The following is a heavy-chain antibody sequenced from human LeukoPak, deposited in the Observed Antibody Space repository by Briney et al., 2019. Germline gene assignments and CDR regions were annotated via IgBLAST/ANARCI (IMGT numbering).Heavy chain of an antibody. CDR3: ASAPKVRGIRGDAFDI. CDR1: GFTFSSYS. Sequence: GGSLRLSCAASGFTFSSYSMNWVRQAPGKGLEWVSYISSSSSTIYYADSVKGRFTISRDNAKNSLYLQMNSLRAEDTAVYYCASAPKVRGIRGDAFDIWGQGTMVTVSS. J-gene: IGHJ3*02. D-gene: IGHD3-10*01. CDR2: ISSSSSTI. V-gene: IGHV3-48*01.